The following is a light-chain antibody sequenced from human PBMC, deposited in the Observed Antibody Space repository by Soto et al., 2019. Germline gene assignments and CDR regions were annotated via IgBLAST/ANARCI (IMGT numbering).Light chain of an antibody. CDR2: LNSDGSH. Sequence: QHVLTQSPSASASLGASVKLTCTLSSGHSSYAIAWHQQRPEKGPRYLMKLNSDGSHSKGDGIPDRFSGSSSGAERYLTISSLQSEDEADYYCQTWVTGIQVFGAGTKLTVL. CDR3: QTWVTGIQV. CDR1: SGHSSYA. J-gene: IGLJ2*01. V-gene: IGLV4-69*01.